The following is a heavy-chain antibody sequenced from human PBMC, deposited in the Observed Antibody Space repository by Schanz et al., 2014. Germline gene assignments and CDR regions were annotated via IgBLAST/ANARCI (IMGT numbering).Heavy chain of an antibody. CDR1: GYTFTGYY. CDR2: INPSGGST. D-gene: IGHD5-12*01. CDR3: ARDSSAYVVNYFDY. Sequence: QVQLVQSGAEMKKPGASVKVSCKASGYTFTGYYMHWVRQAPGQGLEWMGIINPSGGSTRYGQKFQGRVTMTTDTSTSTPYWGLTSRRFAATAVYSGARDSSAYVVNYFDYWGREPWSPFPQ. J-gene: IGHJ4*02. V-gene: IGHV1-46*01.